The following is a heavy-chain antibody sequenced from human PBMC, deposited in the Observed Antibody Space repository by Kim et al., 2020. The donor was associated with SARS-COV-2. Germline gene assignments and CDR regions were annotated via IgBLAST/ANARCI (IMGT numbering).Heavy chain of an antibody. CDR3: AKFKTGAFDI. Sequence: STYYADSVKGRFTISRDNSKNTLYLQMNSLRAEDTAVYYCAKFKTGAFDIWGQGTMVTVSS. CDR2: ST. V-gene: IGHV3-23*01. J-gene: IGHJ3*02.